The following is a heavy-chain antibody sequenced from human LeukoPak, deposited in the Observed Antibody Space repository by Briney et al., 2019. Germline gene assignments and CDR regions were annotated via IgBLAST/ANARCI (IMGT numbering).Heavy chain of an antibody. D-gene: IGHD6-19*01. V-gene: IGHV1-69*04. CDR1: GGTFSSYA. J-gene: IGHJ4*02. CDR2: IIPILGIA. CDR3: ARELTVAGTGFDY. Sequence: SVKVSCKASGGTFSSYAISWVRQAPGRGLEWMGRIIPILGIANYAQKFQGRVTITADKSTSTAYMELSSLRSEDTAVYYCARELTVAGTGFDYWGQGTLVTVSS.